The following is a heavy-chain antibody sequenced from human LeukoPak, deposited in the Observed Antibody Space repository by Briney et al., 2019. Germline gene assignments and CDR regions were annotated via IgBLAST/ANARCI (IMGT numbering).Heavy chain of an antibody. CDR3: AKDIRPGGGYDAFDI. Sequence: PGGSLRLSCAASGFTFSSYSMNWVRQAPGKGLEWVSYISSSSTIYYADSVKGRFTISRDNAKNSLYLQMNSLRADDTAFYYCAKDIRPGGGYDAFDIWGQGTMVTVSS. D-gene: IGHD3-10*01. J-gene: IGHJ3*02. CDR2: ISSSSTI. V-gene: IGHV3-48*01. CDR1: GFTFSSYS.